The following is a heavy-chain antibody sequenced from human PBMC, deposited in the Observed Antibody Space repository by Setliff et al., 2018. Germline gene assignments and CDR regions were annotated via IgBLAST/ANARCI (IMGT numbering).Heavy chain of an antibody. J-gene: IGHJ6*02. D-gene: IGHD3-16*01. CDR3: TRDTRLQAVMGGPREHHYYYFGLDV. V-gene: IGHV1-18*01. CDR1: GYTFSDYG. Sequence: ASVKVSCKASGYTFSDYGITWVRQAPGQGLEWVGWISAYSGKAYYAQKLQGRITMTTDTSTSTAYMELRSLRSDDTALYYCTRDTRLQAVMGGPREHHYYYFGLDVWGQGTTVTVSS. CDR2: ISAYSGKA.